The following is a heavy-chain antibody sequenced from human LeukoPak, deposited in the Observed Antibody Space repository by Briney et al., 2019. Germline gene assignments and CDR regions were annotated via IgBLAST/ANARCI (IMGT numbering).Heavy chain of an antibody. D-gene: IGHD6-19*01. Sequence: SGGSLRLSCAASGFSFSSYWMSWVRQAPGKGLEWVANINKGGSEKNYVGSVKGRFAISRDNAKNTHYLQMNSLRDEDTAVYYCARVNDSSGWYYFDYWGQGTLVTVSS. CDR1: GFSFSSYW. CDR3: ARVNDSSGWYYFDY. V-gene: IGHV3-7*01. CDR2: INKGGSEK. J-gene: IGHJ4*02.